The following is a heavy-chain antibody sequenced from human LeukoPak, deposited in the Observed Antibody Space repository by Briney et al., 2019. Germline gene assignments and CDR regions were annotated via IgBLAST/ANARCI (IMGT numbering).Heavy chain of an antibody. Sequence: SETLSLTCTVSGGSISSYCWSWLRQPPGKGLEWIGYIYYSGSTNYNPSLKSRVTISVDTPKNQFSLKLSSVTAADTAVYYCARGGIFDYWGQGTLVTVSS. CDR3: ARGGIFDY. CDR2: IYYSGST. V-gene: IGHV4-59*01. D-gene: IGHD3-16*01. CDR1: GGSISSYC. J-gene: IGHJ4*02.